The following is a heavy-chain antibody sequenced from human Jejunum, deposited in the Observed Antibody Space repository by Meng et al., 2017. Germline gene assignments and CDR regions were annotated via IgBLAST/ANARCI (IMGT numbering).Heavy chain of an antibody. CDR1: GFSFRSYA. CDR3: AKRLYSGTYYCLDH. Sequence: GESLKISCAASGFSFRSYAMSWVRQAPGKGLEWVSSISSGGITDYADSVKGRFTVSRDNSNNSLYLQMTSLGADDPAVYYCAKRLYSGTYYCLDHWGQGSLVTVSS. J-gene: IGHJ4*02. CDR2: ISSGGIT. V-gene: IGHV3-23*01. D-gene: IGHD1-26*01.